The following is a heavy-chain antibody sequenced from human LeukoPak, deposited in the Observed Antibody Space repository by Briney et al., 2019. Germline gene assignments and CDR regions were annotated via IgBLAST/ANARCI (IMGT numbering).Heavy chain of an antibody. D-gene: IGHD3-22*01. Sequence: ASVKVSCKASGYTFSDYYIHWVRQAPGQGLEWMGIINPSGGSTSYAQKFQGRVTMTRDTSTSTVYMELSSLRSEDTAVYYCARPATRSSGYGINWFDPWGQGTLVTVSS. CDR2: INPSGGST. J-gene: IGHJ5*02. CDR1: GYTFSDYY. CDR3: ARPATRSSGYGINWFDP. V-gene: IGHV1-46*01.